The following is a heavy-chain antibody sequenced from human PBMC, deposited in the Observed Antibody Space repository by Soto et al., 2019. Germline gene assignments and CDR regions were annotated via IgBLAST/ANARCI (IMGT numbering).Heavy chain of an antibody. CDR3: ARPGLDWGFLDY. CDR1: GDSISSYY. V-gene: IGHV4-59*08. CDR2: IYYGGSI. D-gene: IGHD3-9*01. J-gene: IGHJ4*02. Sequence: SETLSLTCTVSGDSISSYYWTWIRQPPGKGLEWIAFIYYGGSINYNPSLKSRVAISVDTSKNQFSLNLNSVTAADTAVYYCARPGLDWGFLDYRGQGSSVTVSS.